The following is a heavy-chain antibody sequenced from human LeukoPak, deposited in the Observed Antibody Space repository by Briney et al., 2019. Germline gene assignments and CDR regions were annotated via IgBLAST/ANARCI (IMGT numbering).Heavy chain of an antibody. D-gene: IGHD1-1*01. V-gene: IGHV3-30*02. CDR1: GFAFSSYG. J-gene: IGHJ4*02. CDR2: IRYDGSNK. CDR3: AKDKGFGTGTLDY. Sequence: GGSLRLSCAASGFAFSSYGMHWVRQAPGKGLEWVAFIRYDGSNKYYADSVKGRFTISRDNSKNTLYLQMNSLRAEDTAVYHCAKDKGFGTGTLDYWGQGTLVTVSS.